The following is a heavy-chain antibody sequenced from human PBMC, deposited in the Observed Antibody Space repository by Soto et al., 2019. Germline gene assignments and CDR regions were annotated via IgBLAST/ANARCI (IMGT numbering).Heavy chain of an antibody. D-gene: IGHD3-16*02. CDR1: GFTFSSYA. CDR2: ISGSGGST. Sequence: GGSLRLSCAASGFTFSSYAMSWVRQAPGKGLEWVSAISGSGGSTYYADSVKGRFTISRDNSKNTLYLQMNSLRAEDTAVYYCAKMDDYVWGSYRYPDYWGQGTLVTVSS. V-gene: IGHV3-23*01. CDR3: AKMDDYVWGSYRYPDY. J-gene: IGHJ4*02.